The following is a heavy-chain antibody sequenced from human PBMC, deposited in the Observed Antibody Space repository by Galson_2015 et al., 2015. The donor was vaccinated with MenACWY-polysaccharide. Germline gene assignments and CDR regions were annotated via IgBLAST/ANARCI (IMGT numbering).Heavy chain of an antibody. J-gene: IGHJ4*02. Sequence: TLSLTCIVSGGSISSGCYWSWIRQPAGKGLEWIGRVYAGVSTTYNPSLKSRVTISIDTSKNQFSLKLTSVTAADTAVYFCAGDYVPGSYRFDYWGQGTLVTVS. V-gene: IGHV4-61*02. CDR1: GGSISSGCY. CDR2: VYAGVST. D-gene: IGHD3-10*01. CDR3: AGDYVPGSYRFDY.